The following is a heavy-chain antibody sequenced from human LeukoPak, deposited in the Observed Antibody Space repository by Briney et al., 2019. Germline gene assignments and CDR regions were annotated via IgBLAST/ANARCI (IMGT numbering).Heavy chain of an antibody. J-gene: IGHJ4*02. Sequence: GASVKVSCKASGYTFTSYYMYWVRQAPGQGLEWMGIINPNRGSTSYAQKFQGRVTMTRDMSTSTVYMELSSLRAEDTAVYYCVREVTTIVVVNSLDYWGQGTLVTVSS. D-gene: IGHD3-22*01. V-gene: IGHV1-46*01. CDR2: INPNRGST. CDR1: GYTFTSYY. CDR3: VREVTTIVVVNSLDY.